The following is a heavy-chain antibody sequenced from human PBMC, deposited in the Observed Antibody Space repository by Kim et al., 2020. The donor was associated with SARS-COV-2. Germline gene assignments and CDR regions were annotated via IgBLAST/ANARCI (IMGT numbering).Heavy chain of an antibody. D-gene: IGHD6-13*01. V-gene: IGHV3-15*01. CDR3: TTAPQRIGATGTDH. J-gene: IGHJ4*02. Sequence: GGSLRLSCTGSGFIFTDAWPSWVRQAPGKGLEWVGRIKSKTDGGTIDYAAHVKAKFTISRDDSKNTLYLQMNSLETEDTAIYYCTTAPQRIGATGTDHWGQGTLVTVSS. CDR1: GFIFTDAW. CDR2: IKSKTDGGTI.